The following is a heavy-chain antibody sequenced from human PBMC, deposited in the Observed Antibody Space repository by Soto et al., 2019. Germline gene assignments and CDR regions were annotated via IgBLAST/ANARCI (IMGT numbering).Heavy chain of an antibody. CDR2: LSYAGDT. D-gene: IGHD3-10*01. CDR3: AKGPHSASGYYYMDV. CDR1: GFTLSTYD. J-gene: IGHJ6*03. Sequence: EVQLVESGGGLVQPGGSLRLSCAASGFTLSTYDMHWVRQATGKGLEWVAGLSYAGDTYYPGSVKGRFTVSRESAKNSLYLQMNSLTAGDTAVYHCAKGPHSASGYYYMDVWGNGTTVTVSS. V-gene: IGHV3-13*01.